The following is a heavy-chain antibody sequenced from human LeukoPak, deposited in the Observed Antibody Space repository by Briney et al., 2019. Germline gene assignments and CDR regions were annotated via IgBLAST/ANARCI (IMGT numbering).Heavy chain of an antibody. CDR1: GGSFSTYY. CDR2: IHYSGRP. D-gene: IGHD3-16*01. CDR3: ARFGVDYDMDV. Sequence: SETLSLTCAVSGGSFSTYYWSWIRQPPGKGLEWIGQIHYSGRPDYNPSLKSRVTISVDTSKNQLSLKVTSVTGADTAVYYCARFGVDYDMDVWGQGTTVTVSS. V-gene: IGHV4-59*01. J-gene: IGHJ6*02.